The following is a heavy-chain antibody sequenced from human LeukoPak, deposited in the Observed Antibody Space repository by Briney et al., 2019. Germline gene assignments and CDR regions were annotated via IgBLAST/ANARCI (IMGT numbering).Heavy chain of an antibody. CDR1: GGTFISYA. CDR2: IIPIFGTA. D-gene: IGHD6-13*01. Sequence: GASVKVSCKASGGTFISYAISWVRQAPEQGLEWMGGIIPIFGTANYAQKFQGRVTITADESTSTAYMELSSLRSEDTAVYYCATVPRGIAAAGPNYYYYGMDVWGQGTTVTVSS. CDR3: ATVPRGIAAAGPNYYYYGMDV. J-gene: IGHJ6*02. V-gene: IGHV1-69*01.